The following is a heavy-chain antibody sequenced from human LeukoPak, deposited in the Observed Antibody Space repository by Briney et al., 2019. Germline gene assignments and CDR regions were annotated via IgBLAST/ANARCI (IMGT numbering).Heavy chain of an antibody. CDR2: IIPIFGTA. V-gene: IGHV1-69*13. CDR1: GGTFSSYA. Sequence: SVKVSCKASGGTFSSYAISWVRQAPGQGLEWMGGIIPIFGTATYSQKFHGRVTITADESTRKAYMELSSLRSEDTAVYYCARSGSRYSYYYYMDVWGKGTTVTVSS. J-gene: IGHJ6*03. D-gene: IGHD1-1*01. CDR3: ARSGSRYSYYYYMDV.